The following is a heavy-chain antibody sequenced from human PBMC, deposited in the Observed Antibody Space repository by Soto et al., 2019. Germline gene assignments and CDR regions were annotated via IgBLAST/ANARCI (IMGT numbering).Heavy chain of an antibody. V-gene: IGHV3-33*01. D-gene: IGHD4-17*01. J-gene: IGHJ5*02. CDR1: GFTFSSYG. CDR2: IWYDGSNK. CDR3: ARDHYGGNSGWFDP. Sequence: GGSLRLSCAASGFTFSSYGMHWVRQAPGKGLEWVAVIWYDGSNKYYADSVKGRFTISRDNSKNTLYLQMNSLRAEDTAVYYCARDHYGGNSGWFDPWGQGTLVTVSS.